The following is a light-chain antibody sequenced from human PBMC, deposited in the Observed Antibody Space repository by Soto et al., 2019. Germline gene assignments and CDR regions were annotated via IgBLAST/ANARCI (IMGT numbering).Light chain of an antibody. V-gene: IGKV3-11*01. CDR2: DAS. CDR3: QQRSNRPSP. Sequence: EIVLTQSPATLSLSPGIRATLSCRASQSVSGYLAWYQQKPGQAPRLHIYDASNRATGIPARFSGSGSGTDFTLSITSLEPEDFAVYYCQQRSNRPSPFDGGTKVEI. CDR1: QSVSGY. J-gene: IGKJ4*02.